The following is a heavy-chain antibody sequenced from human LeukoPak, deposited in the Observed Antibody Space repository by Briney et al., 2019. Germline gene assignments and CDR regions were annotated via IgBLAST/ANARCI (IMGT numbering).Heavy chain of an antibody. CDR1: GGSISHYY. Sequence: SSETLSLTCTVSGGSISHYYWSWIRQPPGKGPEWIGYIYYTGTTNYNPSLKSRVTISVDTSKNQFSLKLSSVTAADTAVYYCAREDPQTKVPEGMDVWGQGTTVTVSS. J-gene: IGHJ6*02. CDR3: AREDPQTKVPEGMDV. D-gene: IGHD4/OR15-4a*01. V-gene: IGHV4-59*01. CDR2: IYYTGTT.